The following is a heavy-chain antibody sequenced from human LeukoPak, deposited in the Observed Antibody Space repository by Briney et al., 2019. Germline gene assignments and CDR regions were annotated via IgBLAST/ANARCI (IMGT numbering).Heavy chain of an antibody. V-gene: IGHV1-8*03. Sequence: ASVRVSCKASGYTFTNYHINWVRQASGQGLEWMGWMNPNNGDSGYAQNLQGRVTITTDTSISTAYMELRTLRSDDTAVYFCARTTSMTASGYDYWGQGTPVTVSS. CDR3: ARTTSMTASGYDY. D-gene: IGHD4-17*01. CDR2: MNPNNGDS. CDR1: GYTFTNYH. J-gene: IGHJ4*02.